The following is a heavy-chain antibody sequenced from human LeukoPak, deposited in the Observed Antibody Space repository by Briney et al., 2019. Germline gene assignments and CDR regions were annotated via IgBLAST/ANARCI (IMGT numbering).Heavy chain of an antibody. CDR1: GYTFISYG. Sequence: ASVKVSCKASGYTFISYGISWVRQAPGQGLEWMGWISGYNGNTDYAQKFQGRVTMTTDTSTSTAYMELRSLRSDDTAVYYCARVGLPYSSSYDYWGQGTLVTVSS. CDR2: ISGYNGNT. J-gene: IGHJ4*02. D-gene: IGHD6-6*01. CDR3: ARVGLPYSSSYDY. V-gene: IGHV1-18*01.